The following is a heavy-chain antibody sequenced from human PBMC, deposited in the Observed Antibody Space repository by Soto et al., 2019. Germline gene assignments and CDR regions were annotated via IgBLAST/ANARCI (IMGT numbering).Heavy chain of an antibody. J-gene: IGHJ4*02. D-gene: IGHD6-19*01. V-gene: IGHV4-39*01. Sequence: SETLSLTCTVSGGSISSSSYYWGWIRQPPGKGLEWIGSIYYSGSTYYNPSLKSRVTISVDTSKNQFSLKLSSVTAADTAVYYCARYRAVAGSYSFDYWGQGTLVTVSS. CDR2: IYYSGST. CDR3: ARYRAVAGSYSFDY. CDR1: GGSISSSSYY.